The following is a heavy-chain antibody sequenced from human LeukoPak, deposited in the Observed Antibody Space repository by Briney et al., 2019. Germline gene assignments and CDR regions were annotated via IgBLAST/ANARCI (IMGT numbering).Heavy chain of an antibody. D-gene: IGHD3-3*01. V-gene: IGHV1-24*01. CDR1: GYTLTELS. J-gene: IGHJ5*02. Sequence: ASVKVSCKVSGYTLTELSMHWVRQAPGKGLEWMGGFDPEDGETVYAQKFQGRVTMTEDTSTGTAYMELSSLRSEDTAVYYCATVRFLESYPWFDPWGQGTLVTVSS. CDR2: FDPEDGET. CDR3: ATVRFLESYPWFDP.